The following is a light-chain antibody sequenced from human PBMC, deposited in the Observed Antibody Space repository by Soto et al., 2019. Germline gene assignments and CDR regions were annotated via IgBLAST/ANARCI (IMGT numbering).Light chain of an antibody. J-gene: IGLJ3*02. V-gene: IGLV1-47*02. CDR2: SNN. CDR3: AAWDDSLSVLV. CDR1: SSNIGSNY. Sequence: QPVLTQPPSASGTPGQRVTISCSGSSSNIGSNYVYWYQQLPGAAPKLLIYSNNQRPSGVPDRFSGSKSGTSASLAISGLRSEDEADYYCAAWDDSLSVLVFGGGTKLTVL.